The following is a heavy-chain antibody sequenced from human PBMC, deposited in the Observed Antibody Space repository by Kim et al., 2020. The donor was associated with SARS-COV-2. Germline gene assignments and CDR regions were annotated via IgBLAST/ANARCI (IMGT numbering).Heavy chain of an antibody. J-gene: IGHJ4*02. D-gene: IGHD3-9*01. CDR2: IYHSGST. CDR1: GYSISSGYY. Sequence: SETLSLTCTVSGYSISSGYYWGWIRQPPGTGLEWIGSIYHSGSTYYNPSLKSRVTISVDTSKNQFSLKLSSVTAADTAVYYCATGYYDILTRPFPVDYWGQGTLVTVSS. CDR3: ATGYYDILTRPFPVDY. V-gene: IGHV4-38-2*02.